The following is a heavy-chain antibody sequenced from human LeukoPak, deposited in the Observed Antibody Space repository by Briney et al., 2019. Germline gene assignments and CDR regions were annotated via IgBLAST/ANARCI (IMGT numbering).Heavy chain of an antibody. CDR3: VRSPIGASAY. Sequence: GASVKVSCTPSGYTFSDSYIHWVRQAPGVGLQWMGWISPNNGDTNYAEDFQGRVTMTRDTSIRTAYMELTRLTLNDTAVYYCVRSPIGASAYWGRGTLVTVSS. CDR2: ISPNNGDT. J-gene: IGHJ4*02. V-gene: IGHV1-2*02. CDR1: GYTFSDSY. D-gene: IGHD3-10*01.